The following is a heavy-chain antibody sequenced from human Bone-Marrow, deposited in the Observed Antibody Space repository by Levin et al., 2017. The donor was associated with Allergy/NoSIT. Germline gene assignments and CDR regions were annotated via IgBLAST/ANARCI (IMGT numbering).Heavy chain of an antibody. Sequence: SETLSLTCFVSGGAISSGGYSWSWIRQPPGKGLEWIGYIYHSGSTYYSPSLMRRVTISADWSKNQFSLNLASVTAADTAVYYCARGGYCGGDCYSSFDSWGQGTLVTVSS. CDR3: ARGGYCGGDCYSSFDS. CDR2: IYHSGST. J-gene: IGHJ4*02. CDR1: GGAISSGGYS. D-gene: IGHD2-21*02. V-gene: IGHV4-30-2*01.